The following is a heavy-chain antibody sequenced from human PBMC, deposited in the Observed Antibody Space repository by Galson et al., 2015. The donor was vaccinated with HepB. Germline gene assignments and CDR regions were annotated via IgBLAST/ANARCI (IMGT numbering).Heavy chain of an antibody. CDR3: AKDFRQYYYDSSGYSRAFDI. D-gene: IGHD3-22*01. CDR1: GFIFSSYG. Sequence: FLRLACAASGFIFSSYGMHWVRQAQGKGLEWGAVISYDGSNKYYADSVKGRFTISRDNSKNTLYLQMNSLRAEDTAVYYCAKDFRQYYYDSSGYSRAFDIWGQGTMVTVSS. V-gene: IGHV3-30*18. J-gene: IGHJ3*02. CDR2: ISYDGSNK.